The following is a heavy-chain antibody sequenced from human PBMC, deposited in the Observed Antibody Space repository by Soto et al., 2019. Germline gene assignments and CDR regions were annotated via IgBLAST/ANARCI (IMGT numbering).Heavy chain of an antibody. CDR3: ARAFGDYQSQKTYYFDY. CDR1: GGSISSYY. D-gene: IGHD4-17*01. Sequence: SETLSLTCTVSGGSISSYYWSWIRQPPGKGLEWIGYIYYSGSTNYNPSLKSRVTISVDTSKNQFSLKLSSVTAADTAVYYCARAFGDYQSQKTYYFDYWGQGTLVTVS. J-gene: IGHJ4*02. CDR2: IYYSGST. V-gene: IGHV4-59*01.